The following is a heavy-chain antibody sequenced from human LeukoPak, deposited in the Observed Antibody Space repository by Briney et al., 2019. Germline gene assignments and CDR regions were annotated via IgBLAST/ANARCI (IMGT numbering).Heavy chain of an antibody. J-gene: IGHJ3*02. D-gene: IGHD3-22*01. CDR3: ARRANSGFDAFDI. CDR1: GGSISSYY. CDR2: IYYSGST. V-gene: IGHV4-59*01. Sequence: SETLSLTCTVSGGSISSYYWSWIRQPPAKGLEWIGYIYYSGSTNYNPSLKSRVTISVDTSKNQFSLKLSSVTAADTAVYYCARRANSGFDAFDIWGQGTMVTVSS.